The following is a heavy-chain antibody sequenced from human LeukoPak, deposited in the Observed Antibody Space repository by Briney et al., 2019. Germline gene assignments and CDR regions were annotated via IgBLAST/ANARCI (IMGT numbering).Heavy chain of an antibody. Sequence: SETLSLTCTVSGGSISSYYWSWIRQPPGKGLEWIGYIYYSGSTNYNPSLKSRATISVDTSKNQFSLKLSSVTAADTAVYYCARYGKIYGDYDNYFDYWGQGTLVTVSS. CDR2: IYYSGST. CDR3: ARYGKIYGDYDNYFDY. CDR1: GGSISSYY. V-gene: IGHV4-59*01. D-gene: IGHD4-17*01. J-gene: IGHJ4*02.